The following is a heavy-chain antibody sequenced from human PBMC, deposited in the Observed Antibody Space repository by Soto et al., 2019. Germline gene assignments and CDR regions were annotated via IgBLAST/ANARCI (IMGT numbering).Heavy chain of an antibody. Sequence: SLNLACKTSGYTMTVYYVDWVRKKPGQGLEWMGWINPNSGGTNYAQKFQGRVTMTRDTSISTAYMELSRLRSDDTAVYYCARDGNLVRYYDFWSGYYKGWFDLWGQGTLVPVS. CDR2: INPNSGGT. CDR1: GYTMTVYY. D-gene: IGHD3-3*01. J-gene: IGHJ5*02. V-gene: IGHV1-2*02. CDR3: ARDGNLVRYYDFWSGYYKGWFDL.